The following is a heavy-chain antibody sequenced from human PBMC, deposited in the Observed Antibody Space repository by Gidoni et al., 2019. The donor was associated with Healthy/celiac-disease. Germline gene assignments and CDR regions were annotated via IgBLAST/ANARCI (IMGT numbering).Heavy chain of an antibody. CDR3: ATRTPNFDY. CDR2: IYSGGST. CDR1: GFTVSSNY. Sequence: EVQLVESGGGLVQPGGSRRVSGAASGFTVSSNYMSWVRQAPGKGLEWVSVIYSGGSTYYADSVKGRFTISRDNSKNTLYLQMNSLRAEDTAVHYCATRTPNFDYWGQGTLVTVSS. V-gene: IGHV3-66*01. J-gene: IGHJ4*02.